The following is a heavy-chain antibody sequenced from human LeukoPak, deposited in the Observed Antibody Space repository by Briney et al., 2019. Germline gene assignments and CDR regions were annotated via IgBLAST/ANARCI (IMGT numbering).Heavy chain of an antibody. CDR1: GFTFSSYS. J-gene: IGHJ4*02. V-gene: IGHV3-48*01. CDR3: ARDRRYFDWLATPFDY. D-gene: IGHD3-9*01. CDR2: ISSSSSTI. Sequence: GGSLRLSCAASGFTFSSYSMNWVRQAPGKGLEWVSYISSSSSTIYYADSVKGRFTISRDNAKNSLYLQMYSLRAEDTAVYYCARDRRYFDWLATPFDYWGQGTLVTVSS.